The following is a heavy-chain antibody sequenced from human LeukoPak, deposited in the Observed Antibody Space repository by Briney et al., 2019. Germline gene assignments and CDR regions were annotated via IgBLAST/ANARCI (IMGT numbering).Heavy chain of an antibody. CDR3: ARDPLGYCTNGVCYHETNYYYYYYGMDV. V-gene: IGHV1-69*04. CDR1: GGTFSSYD. CDR2: IIPILGIA. Sequence: SVKVSCKASGGTFSSYDISWVRQAPGQGLEWMGRIIPILGIANYAQKFQGRVTITADKSTSTAYMELSSLRSEDTAVYYCARDPLGYCTNGVCYHETNYYYYYYGMDVWGQGTTVTVSS. J-gene: IGHJ6*02. D-gene: IGHD2-8*01.